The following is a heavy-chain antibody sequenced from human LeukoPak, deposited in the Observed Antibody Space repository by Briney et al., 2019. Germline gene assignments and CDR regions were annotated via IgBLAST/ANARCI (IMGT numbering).Heavy chain of an antibody. Sequence: SETLSLTCTVSGYPISSGYYWGWIRHPPGQGLEWIASIYHSGSTYHTPSLKSRITISVDTSKNQFSLNLPSVTAADTAVYYCARVRDCSSTTCYGHYFDYWGQGTLVTVSS. CDR1: GYPISSGYY. D-gene: IGHD2-2*01. CDR3: ARVRDCSSTTCYGHYFDY. J-gene: IGHJ4*02. V-gene: IGHV4-38-2*02. CDR2: IYHSGST.